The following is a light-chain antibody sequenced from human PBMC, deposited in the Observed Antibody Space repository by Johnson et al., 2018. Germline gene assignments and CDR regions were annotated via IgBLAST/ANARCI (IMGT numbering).Light chain of an antibody. CDR3: GTWDSSLIAGKV. V-gene: IGLV1-51*02. CDR1: SSNIGNNY. J-gene: IGLJ1*01. Sequence: QSVLTQPPSVSAAPGQKVTISCSGSSSNIGNNYVSWYQQLPGTAPKLLIYENNKRPSGIPDRFSGSKSGTSATLGITGLLTGDEADYYCGTWDSSLIAGKVFGTGTNVTVL. CDR2: ENN.